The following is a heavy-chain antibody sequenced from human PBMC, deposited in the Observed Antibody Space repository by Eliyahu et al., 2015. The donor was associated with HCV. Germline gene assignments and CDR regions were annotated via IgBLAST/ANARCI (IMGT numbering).Heavy chain of an antibody. CDR2: IKSKTDGGTT. J-gene: IGHJ6*02. D-gene: IGHD6-19*01. V-gene: IGHV3-15*07. CDR3: STGYSSGWYRYYYGMDV. Sequence: EVQLVESGGGLVKPGGSLRLSCAAXGFTFSNAXXNWVRQAPGKGLEWVGRIKSKTDGGTTDYAAPVKGRFTISRDDSKNTLYLQMNSLKTEDTAVYYCSTGYSSGWYRYYYGMDVWGQGTTVTVSS. CDR1: GFTFSNAX.